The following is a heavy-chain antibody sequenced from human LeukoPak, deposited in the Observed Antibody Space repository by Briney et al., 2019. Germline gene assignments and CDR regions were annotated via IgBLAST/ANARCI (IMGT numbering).Heavy chain of an antibody. D-gene: IGHD2-2*01. CDR2: INHSGST. CDR1: GGSFSGYY. Sequence: SETLSLTCAVYGGSFSGYYWSWIRQPPGKGLEWIGEINHSGSTNYNPSLKSRVTISVDTSKSQFSLKLSSVTAADTAVYYCARGRRYCSSTSCGVDYWGQGTLVTVSS. J-gene: IGHJ4*02. CDR3: ARGRRYCSSTSCGVDY. V-gene: IGHV4-34*01.